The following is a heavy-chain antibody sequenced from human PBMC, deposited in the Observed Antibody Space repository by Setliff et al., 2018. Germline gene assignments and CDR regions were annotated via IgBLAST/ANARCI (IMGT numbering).Heavy chain of an antibody. CDR3: ARDLQYYHDSSPHHGDY. Sequence: ASVKVSCKASGYTFTSYAMHWVRQAPGQGLEGMGWISAYNGNTNYAQKLQGRVTMTTDTSTSTAYMELRSLRSDDTAVYYCARDLQYYHDSSPHHGDYWGQGTLVTVSS. CDR2: ISAYNGNT. J-gene: IGHJ4*02. D-gene: IGHD3-22*01. V-gene: IGHV1-18*01. CDR1: GYTFTSYA.